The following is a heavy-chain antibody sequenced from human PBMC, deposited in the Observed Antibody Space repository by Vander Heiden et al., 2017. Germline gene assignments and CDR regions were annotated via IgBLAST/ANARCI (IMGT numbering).Heavy chain of an antibody. Sequence: QVQLVESGGGVVQPGRSLRLSCAASGFTFSSYAMHWVRQAPGKGLEWVAVISYDGSNKYYADSVKGRFNISRDNSKNTLYLQMNSLRAEEPAVYYCASDSTYYYDSRCYQEDYWGQGTLVTVSS. J-gene: IGHJ4*02. V-gene: IGHV3-30*04. CDR1: GFTFSSYA. CDR3: ASDSTYYYDSRCYQEDY. CDR2: ISYDGSNK. D-gene: IGHD3-22*01.